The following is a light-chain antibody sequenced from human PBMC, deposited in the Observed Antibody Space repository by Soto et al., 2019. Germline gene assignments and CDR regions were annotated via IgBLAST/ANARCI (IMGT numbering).Light chain of an antibody. CDR2: DST. Sequence: VLTQSPSTLSLSPCERATLSCRASQSIHTSLAWYQQKPGQPPRLVVYDSTLRANGVPDRFGGSRSGTEFTLTINNLEPEDFAVYYCQQRNVWPPITVGQGTRLEIK. V-gene: IGKV3-11*01. CDR1: QSIHTS. CDR3: QQRNVWPPIT. J-gene: IGKJ5*01.